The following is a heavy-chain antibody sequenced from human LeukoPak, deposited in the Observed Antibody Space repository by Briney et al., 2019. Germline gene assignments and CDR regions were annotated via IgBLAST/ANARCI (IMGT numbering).Heavy chain of an antibody. CDR1: GGSFSGYY. D-gene: IGHD6-19*01. CDR2: INHSGST. CDR3: ARGRSSGWSGAFDI. Sequence: SETLSLTCAVYGGSFSGYYWSWIRQPPGKGLEWIGEINHSGSTNYNPSLKGRVTISVDTSKNQFSLKLSSVTDADTAVYYCARGRSSGWSGAFDIRGQGTMVTVSS. V-gene: IGHV4-34*01. J-gene: IGHJ3*02.